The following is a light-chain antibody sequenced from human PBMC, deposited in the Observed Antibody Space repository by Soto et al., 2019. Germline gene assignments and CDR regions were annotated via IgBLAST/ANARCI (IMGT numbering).Light chain of an antibody. CDR3: QQYNNWLST. CDR1: QIVSSN. V-gene: IGKV3-15*01. Sequence: IVMRHSPSTLSVSPLERATLSFMASQIVSSNLAWYQQKPGQAPRLLIYGASTRATGIPARFSGSGSGTEFTLTISSLQSEDFAVYYCQQYNNWLSTFGQGTRLEIK. CDR2: GAS. J-gene: IGKJ5*01.